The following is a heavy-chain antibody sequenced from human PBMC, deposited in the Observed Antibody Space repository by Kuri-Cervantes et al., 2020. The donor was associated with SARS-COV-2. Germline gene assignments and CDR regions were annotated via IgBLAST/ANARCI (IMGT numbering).Heavy chain of an antibody. D-gene: IGHD6-6*01. CDR2: ISSSSSYI. V-gene: IGHV3-21*01. Sequence: GESLKISCAASGFTFSSYSMNWVRQAPGKGLEWVSSISSSSSYIYYADSVKGRFTISRDNAKNSLYLQMNSLRAEDTAVYYCARDGAARRLYMDVWGKGTTVTDSS. J-gene: IGHJ6*03. CDR3: ARDGAARRLYMDV. CDR1: GFTFSSYS.